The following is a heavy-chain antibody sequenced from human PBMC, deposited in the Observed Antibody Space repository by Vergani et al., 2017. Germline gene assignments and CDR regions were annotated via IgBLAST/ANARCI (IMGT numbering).Heavy chain of an antibody. J-gene: IGHJ4*02. V-gene: IGHV3-20*04. CDR3: AKGYGDLESYFDY. D-gene: IGHD4-17*01. CDR1: GFTFSSYA. Sequence: EVQLLESGGGLVQPGGSLRLSCAASGFTFSSYAMSWVRQAPGKGLEWVSGINWNGGSTGYADSVKGRFTISRDNAKNSLYLQMNSLRAEDTAVYYCAKGYGDLESYFDYWGQGTLVTVSS. CDR2: INWNGGST.